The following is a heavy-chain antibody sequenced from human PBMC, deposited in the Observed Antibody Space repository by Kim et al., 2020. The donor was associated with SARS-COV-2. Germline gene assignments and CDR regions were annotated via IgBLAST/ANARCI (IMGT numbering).Heavy chain of an antibody. CDR2: IYYSGST. J-gene: IGHJ4*01. CDR3: ARQSRGSGSYYHYFDN. CDR1: GGSISSSSDY. Sequence: SETLSLTCTVSGGSISSSSDYWGWIRQPPGKGLEWIGSIYYSGSTYYNPSLKSRVTISVDTSKNQFSMKLSSVTAADTAVYYCARQSRGSGSYYHYFDN. V-gene: IGHV4-39*01. D-gene: IGHD3-10*01.